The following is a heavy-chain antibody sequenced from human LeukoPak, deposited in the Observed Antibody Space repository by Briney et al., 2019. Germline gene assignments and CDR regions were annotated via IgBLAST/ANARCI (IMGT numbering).Heavy chain of an antibody. CDR3: AREDSGTYFDY. CDR2: ISSSGNTI. J-gene: IGHJ4*02. CDR1: GFTFSDYY. D-gene: IGHD5-12*01. Sequence: PGGSLRLSCAASGFTFSDYYMSWLRQAPGKGLEWVSYISSSGNTIYYADSVKGRFTISRDNAKNSLYLQMNSLRAEDTAVYYCAREDSGTYFDYWGQGTLVTVSS. V-gene: IGHV3-11*01.